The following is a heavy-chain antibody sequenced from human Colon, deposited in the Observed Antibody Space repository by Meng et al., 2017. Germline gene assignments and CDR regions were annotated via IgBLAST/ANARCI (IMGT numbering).Heavy chain of an antibody. D-gene: IGHD1-1*01. CDR2: INHSGST. CDR1: CGSLISATYY. CDR3: ARGLNEGGLAHNWFDP. V-gene: IGHV4-31*03. J-gene: IGHJ5*02. Sequence: QVRVHRSGPCLVKPSQNLSLSCTVSCGSLISATYYWTWIRQDPVKGLEWIGIINHSGSTCYNPSLKSRVTMSLDTSKQQFSLKLISVTAADTAVYFCARGLNEGGLAHNWFDPWGQGTLVTVSS.